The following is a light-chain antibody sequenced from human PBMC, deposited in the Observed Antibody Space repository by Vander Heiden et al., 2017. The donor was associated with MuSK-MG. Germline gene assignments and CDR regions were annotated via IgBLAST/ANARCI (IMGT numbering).Light chain of an antibody. CDR3: QQYDTAQYT. CDR2: DAS. Sequence: DIQMTQSPSTLAASVRDRVSITCRASQSISTWLAWYQQKPGKAPKLLIFDASKLEIGVPSRFSGRGSGTEFTLTISSLQPDDFATYYCQQYDTAQYTFGQGTKLELK. J-gene: IGKJ2*01. CDR1: QSISTW. V-gene: IGKV1-5*01.